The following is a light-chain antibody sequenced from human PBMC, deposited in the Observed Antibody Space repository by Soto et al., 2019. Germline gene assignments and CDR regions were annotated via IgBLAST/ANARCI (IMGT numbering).Light chain of an antibody. CDR1: QNINNY. Sequence: DIQMTQSPSSLSASVGDRLTTTCRASQNINNYLSWYQQRPGKAPKLLIYAASSLQSGVPSRFSGSGSGTDFSLTISSLQPEDFATYYCQQSYSTPRTFGQGTKVDIK. CDR2: AAS. V-gene: IGKV1-39*01. CDR3: QQSYSTPRT. J-gene: IGKJ1*01.